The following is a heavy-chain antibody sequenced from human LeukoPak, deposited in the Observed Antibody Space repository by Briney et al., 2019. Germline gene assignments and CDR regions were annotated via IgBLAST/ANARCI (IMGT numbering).Heavy chain of an antibody. CDR1: GGSIISGNYY. Sequence: SQTLSLTCHVSGGSIISGNYYWNWIRQPPGKAPEWIGYIFYSGSTYYNPSLKTRVTISRDTSKNQFSLRLTSVTAADTAVYYCAQTTGTTLGVVIRGRWRFDPWGQGTLVTVSS. CDR3: AQTTGTTLGVVIRGRWRFDP. V-gene: IGHV4-30-4*08. D-gene: IGHD3-3*01. CDR2: IFYSGST. J-gene: IGHJ5*02.